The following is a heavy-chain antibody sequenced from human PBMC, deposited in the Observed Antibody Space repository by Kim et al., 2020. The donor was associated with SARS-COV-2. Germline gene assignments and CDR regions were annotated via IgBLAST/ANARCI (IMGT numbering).Heavy chain of an antibody. J-gene: IGHJ6*02. Sequence: LETLSLTCTVSGGSISSYYWSWIRQPPGKGLEWIGYIYYSGSTNYNPSLKSRVTISVDTSKNQFSLKLSSVTAADTAVYYCARDPLDYGMDVWGQGTTVTVSS. CDR2: IYYSGST. V-gene: IGHV4-59*01. CDR3: ARDPLDYGMDV. CDR1: GGSISSYY.